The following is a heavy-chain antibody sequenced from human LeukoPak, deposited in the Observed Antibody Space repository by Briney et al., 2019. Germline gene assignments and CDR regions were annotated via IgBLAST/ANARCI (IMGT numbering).Heavy chain of an antibody. D-gene: IGHD6-19*01. CDR1: GASFSSRY. Sequence: SETLSLTCTVSGASFSSRYWSWVRQPPGKGLEWIGYIYYSGSTNYNPSLKSRVTTSVDTSKNQFSLKLSSVTAADTAVYYCAGAVAGEPDNFDYWGQGTLVTVSS. J-gene: IGHJ4*02. CDR2: IYYSGST. CDR3: AGAVAGEPDNFDY. V-gene: IGHV4-59*11.